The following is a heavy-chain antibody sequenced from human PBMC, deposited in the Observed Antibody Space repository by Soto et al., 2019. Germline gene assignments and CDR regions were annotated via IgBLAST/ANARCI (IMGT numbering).Heavy chain of an antibody. CDR2: IIPIFGTA. V-gene: IGHV1-69*13. Sequence: SVKVSCKASGGTFSSYAISWVRQAPGQGLEWMGGIIPIFGTANYAQKFQGRVTITADESTSTAYMELSSLRSEDTAVYYCAREITMIVRAAFDIWGQGTMVTVS. D-gene: IGHD3-22*01. CDR3: AREITMIVRAAFDI. J-gene: IGHJ3*02. CDR1: GGTFSSYA.